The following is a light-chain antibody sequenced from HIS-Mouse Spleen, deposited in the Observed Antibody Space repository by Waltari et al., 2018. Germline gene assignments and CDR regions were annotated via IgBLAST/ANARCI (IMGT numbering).Light chain of an antibody. CDR3: YSTDSSGNHRV. CDR2: EDS. Sequence: SYELTQPPSVSLSPGQTARITCPGDALPKKYADWYQQKSGQAPVLVIYEDSKRPSGIPERFSGSSSGTMATLTISGAQVEDEADYYCYSTDSSGNHRVFGGGTKLTVL. CDR1: ALPKKY. J-gene: IGLJ2*01. V-gene: IGLV3-10*01.